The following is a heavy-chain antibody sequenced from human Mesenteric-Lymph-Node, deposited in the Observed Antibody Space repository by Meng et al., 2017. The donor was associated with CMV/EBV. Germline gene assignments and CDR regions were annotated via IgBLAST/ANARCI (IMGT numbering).Heavy chain of an antibody. Sequence: GSLRLSCTVSGGSISSYYWSWIRQPPGKGLGWIGYIYYSGSTNYNPSLKSRVTISLDTSKNQFSLRLSSVTAADTAVYYCAREGRGESLGMDVWGQGTTVTVSS. CDR3: AREGRGESLGMDV. V-gene: IGHV4-59*01. CDR1: GGSISSYY. CDR2: IYYSGST. D-gene: IGHD3-16*01. J-gene: IGHJ6*02.